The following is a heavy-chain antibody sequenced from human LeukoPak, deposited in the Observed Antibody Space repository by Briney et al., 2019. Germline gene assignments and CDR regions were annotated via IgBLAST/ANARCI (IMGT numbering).Heavy chain of an antibody. CDR2: IRGSGGST. J-gene: IGHJ3*02. V-gene: IGHV3-23*01. D-gene: IGHD3-9*01. Sequence: GGSLRLSCAASGFPFSSCAMSWVRQAPGKGLEWVSGIRGSGGSTYYADSVKGRFTISRDNSKDTLYLQMNSLRAEDTAVYYCAQDRRYDILSGLDAFDIWGQGTVVTVSS. CDR1: GFPFSSCA. CDR3: AQDRRYDILSGLDAFDI.